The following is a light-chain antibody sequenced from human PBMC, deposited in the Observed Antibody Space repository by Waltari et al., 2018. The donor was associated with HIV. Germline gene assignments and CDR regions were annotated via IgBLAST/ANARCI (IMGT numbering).Light chain of an antibody. CDR1: QSISDW. CDR2: EAS. CDR3: QQYDTYPWT. J-gene: IGKJ1*01. V-gene: IGKV1-5*03. Sequence: DIQMTRSPSTLSASVGDRVTITCRASQSISDWLAWFQQKPGNAPKLLIYEASNLQSGVPARFSGSGAGTEFTLTISSLQPDDFATYYCQQYDTYPWTFGQGTEVEIK.